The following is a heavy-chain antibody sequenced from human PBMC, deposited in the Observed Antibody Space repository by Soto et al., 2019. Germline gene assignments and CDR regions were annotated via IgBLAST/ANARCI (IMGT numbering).Heavy chain of an antibody. CDR2: IIPIFGTA. CDR1: GGTFSIYA. D-gene: IGHD6-6*01. V-gene: IGHV1-69*13. Sequence: ASVKVSCKASGGTFSIYAISCVRQSPLQGLEWMGGIIPIFGTANYAQKFQGRVTITADESTSTAYMELSSLRSEDTAVYYCARDSIAARYYYYGMDVWGQGTTVTVSS. J-gene: IGHJ6*02. CDR3: ARDSIAARYYYYGMDV.